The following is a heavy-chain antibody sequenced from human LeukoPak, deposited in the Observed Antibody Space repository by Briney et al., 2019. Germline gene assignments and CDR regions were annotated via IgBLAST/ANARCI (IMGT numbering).Heavy chain of an antibody. Sequence: PGGSLRLSCAASGFTFGDHYMDWVRQAPGKGLEWVARIRNRVNSHTTEYAASAKGRFTISRDDAKNSLYLQMNSLRAEDTAVYYCARVIVVVPAAPGHDAFDIWGQGTMVTVSS. V-gene: IGHV3-72*01. CDR1: GFTFGDHY. J-gene: IGHJ3*02. D-gene: IGHD2-2*01. CDR3: ARVIVVVPAAPGHDAFDI. CDR2: IRNRVNSHTT.